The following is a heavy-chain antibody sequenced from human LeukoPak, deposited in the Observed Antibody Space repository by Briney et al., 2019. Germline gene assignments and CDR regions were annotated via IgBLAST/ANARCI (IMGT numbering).Heavy chain of an antibody. CDR1: GFTFSSYW. CDR3: AKDRGEFPDAFDI. Sequence: QPGGSLRLSCAASGFTFSSYWMHWVRQAPGKGLVWVSRINTDGSSTSYADSVKGRFTISRDNAKNSLYLQMNSLRAEDTALYYCAKDRGEFPDAFDIWGQGTMVTVSS. V-gene: IGHV3-74*01. J-gene: IGHJ3*02. D-gene: IGHD3-16*01. CDR2: INTDGSST.